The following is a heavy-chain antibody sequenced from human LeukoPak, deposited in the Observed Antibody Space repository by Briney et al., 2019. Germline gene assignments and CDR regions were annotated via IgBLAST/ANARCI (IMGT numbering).Heavy chain of an antibody. CDR1: GGSISSSSYY. CDR3: ARVASISPLRPYFDY. V-gene: IGHV4-39*07. Sequence: PSETLSLTCTVSGGSISSSSYYWGWIRQPPGKGLEWIGNIYYSGSAYYNPSLKSRVTISEDTSKNQFSLKLSSVTAADTAVYYCARVASISPLRPYFDYWGQGTLVTVSS. J-gene: IGHJ4*02. CDR2: IYYSGSA. D-gene: IGHD4-17*01.